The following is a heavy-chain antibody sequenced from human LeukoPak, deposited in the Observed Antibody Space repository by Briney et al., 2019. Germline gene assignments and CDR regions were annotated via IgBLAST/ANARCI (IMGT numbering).Heavy chain of an antibody. CDR2: ISGSGGST. CDR1: GFTFSSDA. J-gene: IGHJ4*02. D-gene: IGHD3-10*01. V-gene: IGHV3-23*01. Sequence: GGSLRLSCAASGFTFSSDAMSGVRQAPGEGLEWVSAISGSGGSTYYADSVKGRFTISRDNYKNTLYLQMNTLRAEDTAVYYCAKDRAHYYGSGSYFYWGQGTLVTVSS. CDR3: AKDRAHYYGSGSYFY.